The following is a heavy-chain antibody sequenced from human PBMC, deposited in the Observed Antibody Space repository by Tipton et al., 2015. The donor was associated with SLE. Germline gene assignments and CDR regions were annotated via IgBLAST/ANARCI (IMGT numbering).Heavy chain of an antibody. J-gene: IGHJ6*02. Sequence: GSLRLSCAASGFTFSSYSMNWVRQAPGKGLEWVSSISSSSSYIYYADSVKGRFTISRDNAKNSLYLQMNSLRAEDTAVYYCARDLTRIAAAGSDYYYGMDVWGQGTTVTVSS. CDR1: GFTFSSYS. CDR3: ARDLTRIAAAGSDYYYGMDV. CDR2: ISSSSSYI. D-gene: IGHD6-13*01. V-gene: IGHV3-21*01.